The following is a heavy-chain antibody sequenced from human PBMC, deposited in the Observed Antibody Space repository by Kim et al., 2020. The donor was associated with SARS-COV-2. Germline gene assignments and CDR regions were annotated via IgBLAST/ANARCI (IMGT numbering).Heavy chain of an antibody. CDR1: EFTFSYYA. J-gene: IGHJ4*02. D-gene: IGHD5-12*01. CDR3: AKDKGNSDWPTPDY. V-gene: IGHV3-23*01. Sequence: GGSLRLSCAASEFTFSYYAMTWVRQAPGKGLEWVSAITGSGDKTYYADSVKGRFTISRDNSKNTLYLQMNSLRAEDTALYYCAKDKGNSDWPTPDYWGQGTRVTVSS. CDR2: ITGSGDKT.